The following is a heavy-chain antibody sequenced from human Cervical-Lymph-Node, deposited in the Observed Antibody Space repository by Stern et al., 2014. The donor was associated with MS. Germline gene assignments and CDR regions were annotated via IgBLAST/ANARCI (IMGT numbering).Heavy chain of an antibody. D-gene: IGHD5-18*01. CDR1: GYTFTSYY. CDR3: ARGGYSYGEGRAFDI. V-gene: IGHV1-46*01. CDR2: INPSGGST. J-gene: IGHJ3*02. Sequence: QLVESGAEVKKPGASVKVSCKASGYTFTSYYMHWVRPAPGQGLEWMGIINPSGGSTSYAQKFQGRVTMTRDTSTSTVYMELSSLRSEDTAVYYCARGGYSYGEGRAFDIWGQGTMVTVSS.